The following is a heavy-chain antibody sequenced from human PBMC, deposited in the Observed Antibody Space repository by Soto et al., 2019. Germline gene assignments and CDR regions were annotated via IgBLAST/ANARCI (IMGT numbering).Heavy chain of an antibody. V-gene: IGHV3-23*01. CDR3: AKDKPGATSFDY. CDR2: ISDRGDTT. J-gene: IGHJ4*02. D-gene: IGHD1-1*01. CDR1: GFSISSKA. Sequence: GRSLRLSCAASGFSISSKAMYWVRQAPGKGLEWVSAISDRGDTTHYADSVKGRFTISRDTSKNTLYLQLNALRADDTAVYYCAKDKPGATSFDYWGQGTLVTASS.